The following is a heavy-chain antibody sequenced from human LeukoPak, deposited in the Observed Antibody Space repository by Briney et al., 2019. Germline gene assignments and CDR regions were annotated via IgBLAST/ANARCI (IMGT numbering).Heavy chain of an antibody. CDR1: GFTFSSYA. CDR2: ISSSGSTI. Sequence: PGGSLRLSCAASGFTFSSYAMSWVRQAPGKGLEWVSYISSSGSTIYYADSVKGRFTISRDNAKNSLYLQMNSLRAEDTAVYCCATGAGSSGYYLQNWGQGTLVTVSS. J-gene: IGHJ4*02. CDR3: ATGAGSSGYYLQN. V-gene: IGHV3-48*04. D-gene: IGHD3-22*01.